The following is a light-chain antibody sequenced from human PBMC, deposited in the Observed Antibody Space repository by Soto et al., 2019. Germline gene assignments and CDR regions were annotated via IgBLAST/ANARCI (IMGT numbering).Light chain of an antibody. Sequence: DIQMTQSPSSLSASVGDRVTITCRASQSMSVYLNWYQQKVGKAPKLLSYTASSLQSGVPSRFSGSESGTDFTITISSLQPEDFATYYCQQTFSIRGLSFGGGTKVEIK. J-gene: IGKJ4*01. CDR3: QQTFSIRGLS. V-gene: IGKV1-39*01. CDR1: QSMSVY. CDR2: TAS.